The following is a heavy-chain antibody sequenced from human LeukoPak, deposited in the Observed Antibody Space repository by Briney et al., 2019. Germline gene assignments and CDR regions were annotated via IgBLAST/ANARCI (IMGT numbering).Heavy chain of an antibody. CDR1: GYTFTGYY. V-gene: IGHV1-2*02. Sequence: GASVKVSCKASGYTFTGYYMHWVRQAPGQGLEWMGWINPNSGGTNYAQKFQGRVTMTRDTSISTAYMELSRLRSDDTAVYYCARDGATFSWLAYYYYYMDVWGKGTTVTVSS. J-gene: IGHJ6*03. CDR3: ARDGATFSWLAYYYYYMDV. D-gene: IGHD6-13*01. CDR2: INPNSGGT.